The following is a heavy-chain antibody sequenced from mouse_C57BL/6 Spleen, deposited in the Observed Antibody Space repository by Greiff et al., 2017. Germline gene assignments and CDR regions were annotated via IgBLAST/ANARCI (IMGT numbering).Heavy chain of an antibody. J-gene: IGHJ2*01. Sequence: QVQLQQSGAELVKPGASVKLSCKASGYTFTSYWMHWVKQRPGQGLAWIGMIHPNSGSTNYHEKFKSKATLTVANASSTADMQLSSLTSEDSAVYYCARFYYDYDEGFDYWGQGTTLTVAS. CDR2: IHPNSGST. V-gene: IGHV1-64*01. D-gene: IGHD2-4*01. CDR1: GYTFTSYW. CDR3: ARFYYDYDEGFDY.